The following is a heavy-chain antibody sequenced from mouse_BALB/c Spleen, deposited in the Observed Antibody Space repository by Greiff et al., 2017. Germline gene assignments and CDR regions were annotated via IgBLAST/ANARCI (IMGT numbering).Heavy chain of an antibody. CDR2: ISYDGSN. J-gene: IGHJ3*01. CDR1: GYSITGGYY. D-gene: IGHD2-3*01. V-gene: IGHV3-6*02. Sequence: DVQLQESGPGLVKPSQSLSLTCSVTGYSITGGYYWNWIRQFPGNKLEWMGYISYDGSNNYNPSLKNRISITRDTSKNQFFLKLNSVTTEDTATYYCARAAFDGYYVFFAYWGQGTLVTVSA. CDR3: ARAAFDGYYVFFAY.